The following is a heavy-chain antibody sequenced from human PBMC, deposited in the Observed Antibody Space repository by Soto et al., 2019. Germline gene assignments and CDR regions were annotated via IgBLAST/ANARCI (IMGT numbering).Heavy chain of an antibody. CDR2: INPSGGST. V-gene: IGHV1-46*01. CDR1: GYTFTSYY. J-gene: IGHJ4*02. CDR3: AREYTMVRGVPLYYFDY. Sequence: GASVKVSCKASGYTFTSYYMHWLRQAPGQGLEWMGIINPSGGSTSYAQKFQGRVTMTRDTSTSTVYMELSSLRSEDTAVYYCAREYTMVRGVPLYYFDYWGQGTLVTVSS. D-gene: IGHD3-10*01.